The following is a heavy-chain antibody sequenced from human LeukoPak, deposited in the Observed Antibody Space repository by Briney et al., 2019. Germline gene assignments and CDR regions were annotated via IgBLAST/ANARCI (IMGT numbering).Heavy chain of an antibody. J-gene: IGHJ6*02. CDR3: ARAGYCSSTSCYVQGYYYYGMDV. D-gene: IGHD2-2*03. CDR1: GYTFTGYY. CDR2: INPNSGGT. Sequence: ASVKVSCKASGYTFTGYYMHWVRQAPGQGLEWMGWINPNSGGTNYAQKFQGRVTMTRDTSISTAYMELRSLRSDDTAVYYCARAGYCSSTSCYVQGYYYYGMDVWGQGTTVTVSS. V-gene: IGHV1-2*02.